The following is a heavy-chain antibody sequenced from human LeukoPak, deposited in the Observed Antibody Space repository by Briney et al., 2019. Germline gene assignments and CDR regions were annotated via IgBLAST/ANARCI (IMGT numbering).Heavy chain of an antibody. V-gene: IGHV3-21*06. CDR2: ISGNSRYI. Sequence: GGSLRLSCAASGFTFSYSMTWVRQAPGKGLEWVSSISGNSRYIYYADSMRGRFTISRDNAKNSLYLQMNSLKPEDTAVYYCARPSGYYYGSGSYSYWGQGTLVTVSS. J-gene: IGHJ4*02. CDR1: GFTFSYS. D-gene: IGHD3-10*01. CDR3: ARPSGYYYGSGSYSY.